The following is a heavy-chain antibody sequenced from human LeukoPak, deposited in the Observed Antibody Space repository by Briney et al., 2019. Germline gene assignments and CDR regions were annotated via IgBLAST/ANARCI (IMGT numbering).Heavy chain of an antibody. V-gene: IGHV4-59*08. J-gene: IGHJ3*02. D-gene: IGHD2-2*01. Sequence: SQTLSLTCTVSGASISSYYWNSTRQPPGNGLESIGYMYYSGITNSPNNNSSIKSRVTIAVDTSNSKFSLKLSSVTAADTAVYYCARLTCTSTSCTRRGTFDIWGQGTMVTVSS. CDR1: GASISSYY. CDR3: ARLTCTSTSCTRRGTFDI. CDR2: MYYSGIT.